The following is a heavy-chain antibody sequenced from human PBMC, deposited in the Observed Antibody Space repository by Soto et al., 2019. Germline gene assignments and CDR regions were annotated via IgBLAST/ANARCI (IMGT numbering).Heavy chain of an antibody. CDR2: IIPIFGTA. J-gene: IGHJ6*02. D-gene: IGHD3-22*01. CDR1: GYTFTSYG. CDR3: ARGRIVVRVLASYGGMDV. V-gene: IGHV1-69*13. Sequence: SVKVSCKASGYTFTSYGISWVRQAPGQGLEWMGWIIPIFGTANYAQKFQGRVTITADESTSTAYMELSSLRSEDTAVYYCARGRIVVRVLASYGGMDVWGQGTTVTVSS.